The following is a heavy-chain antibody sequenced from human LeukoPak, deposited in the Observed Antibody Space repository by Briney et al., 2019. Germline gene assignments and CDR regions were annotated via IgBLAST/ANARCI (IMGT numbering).Heavy chain of an antibody. J-gene: IGHJ4*02. CDR2: ISGSGGST. CDR3: ARSPGGPDY. V-gene: IGHV3-23*01. Sequence: GGSLRLSCAASGFTFSSYAMSWVRQAPGKGLEWVSAISGSGGSTYYADSVKGRFTISRDNVKSSLFLQMNSLRAEDTAVYYCARSPGGPDYWGQGTLVTVSS. CDR1: GFTFSSYA. D-gene: IGHD3-16*01.